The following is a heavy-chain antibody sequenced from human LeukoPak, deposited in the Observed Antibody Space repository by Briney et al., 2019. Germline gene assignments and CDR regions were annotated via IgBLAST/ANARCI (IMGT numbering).Heavy chain of an antibody. CDR1: RFSFSDYD. CDR2: ISSDGSRK. D-gene: IGHD1-1*01. V-gene: IGHV3-30*18. J-gene: IGHJ3*02. Sequence: PGGSLRLSCRASRFSFSDYDMHWVRQAPGKGLEWVAVISSDGSRKHYGDSVKGRFTISRDNSESTLFLQMSSLRTDDTSVYFCAKYAYNWNAPDGFDMWGQGTMVIVSS. CDR3: AKYAYNWNAPDGFDM.